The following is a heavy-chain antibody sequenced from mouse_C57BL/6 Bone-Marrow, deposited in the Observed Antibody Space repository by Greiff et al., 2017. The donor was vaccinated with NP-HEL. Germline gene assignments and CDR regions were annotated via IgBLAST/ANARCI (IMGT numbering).Heavy chain of an antibody. CDR1: GYAFSSSW. Sequence: QVQLQQSGPELVKPGASVKISCKASGYAFSSSWMNWVKQRPGKGLEWIGRIYPGDGDTNYNGKFKGKATLTADKSSSTAYMQRSSLTSEDSAVYFCARGYYGSSPWFAYWGQETLVTVSA. CDR2: IYPGDGDT. CDR3: ARGYYGSSPWFAY. J-gene: IGHJ3*01. D-gene: IGHD1-1*01. V-gene: IGHV1-82*01.